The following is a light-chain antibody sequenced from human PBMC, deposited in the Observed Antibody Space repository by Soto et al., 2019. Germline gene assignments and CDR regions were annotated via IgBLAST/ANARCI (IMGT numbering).Light chain of an antibody. CDR2: DAY. Sequence: DIQMTQSPSILSASVGDRVTITCRASQSIRSWLAWYPQKPGKAHKLLIYDAYSLESGVPSRFRGRRSGTEFTLTIAGLQPEDFATYYCQQYNSYSWTFGQGTKVDIK. CDR1: QSIRSW. J-gene: IGKJ1*01. V-gene: IGKV1-5*01. CDR3: QQYNSYSWT.